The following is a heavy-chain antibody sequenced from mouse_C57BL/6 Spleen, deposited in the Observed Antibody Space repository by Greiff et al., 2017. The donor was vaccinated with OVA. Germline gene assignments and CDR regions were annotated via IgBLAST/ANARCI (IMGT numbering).Heavy chain of an antibody. CDR2: INPSTGGT. D-gene: IGHD1-2*01. CDR3: ARGDTTADYYAMDY. J-gene: IGHJ4*01. Sequence: VQLKQSGPELVKPGASVKISCKASGYSFTGYYMNWVKQSPEKSLEWIGEINPSTGGTTYNQKFKAKATLTVDKSSSTAYMQLKSLTSEDSAVYYCARGDTTADYYAMDYWGQGTSVTVSS. V-gene: IGHV1-42*01. CDR1: GYSFTGYY.